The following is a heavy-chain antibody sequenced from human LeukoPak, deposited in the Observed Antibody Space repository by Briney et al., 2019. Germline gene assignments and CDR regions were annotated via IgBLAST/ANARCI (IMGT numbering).Heavy chain of an antibody. V-gene: IGHV4-39*01. CDR1: GDSSGITGYY. J-gene: IGHJ4*02. D-gene: IGHD3-9*01. CDR2: IFYSGTT. Sequence: SQTLSLTCTVSGDSSGITGYYCGWIRQPPGKGLEWIGSIFYSGTTFYNPSLTGRVTISVDRSKNQFSLNLTSVTAADTAVYYCAIHRPTSRDFDHSFEYWGQGDLVTVSS. CDR3: AIHRPTSRDFDHSFEY.